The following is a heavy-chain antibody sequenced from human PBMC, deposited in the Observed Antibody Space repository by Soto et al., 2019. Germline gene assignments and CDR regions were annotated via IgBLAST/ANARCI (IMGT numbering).Heavy chain of an antibody. CDR1: CGSISSYY. V-gene: IGHV4-59*01. CDR3: ARYSGYDYAFDI. D-gene: IGHD5-12*01. CDR2: IYYSGST. J-gene: IGHJ3*02. Sequence: PSETLSLTCTVSCGSISSYYWSWIRQPPGKGLEWIGYIYYSGSTNYNPSLKSRVTISVDTSKNQFSLKLSSVTAADTAVYYCARYSGYDYAFDIWGQGTMVTVSS.